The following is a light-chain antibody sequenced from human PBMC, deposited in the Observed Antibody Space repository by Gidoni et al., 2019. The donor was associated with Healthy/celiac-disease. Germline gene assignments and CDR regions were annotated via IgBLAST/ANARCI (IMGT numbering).Light chain of an antibody. CDR2: DAS. J-gene: IGKJ2*01. CDR1: QDISNY. Sequence: MTQYPSSLSASVGDRVTITCQASQDISNYLNWYQQKPGKAPKLLIYDASNLETGVPSRFSGSGSGTDFTFTISSLQPEDVATYYCQQYDSLPPYTFGQGTKLEIK. V-gene: IGKV1-33*01. CDR3: QQYDSLPPYT.